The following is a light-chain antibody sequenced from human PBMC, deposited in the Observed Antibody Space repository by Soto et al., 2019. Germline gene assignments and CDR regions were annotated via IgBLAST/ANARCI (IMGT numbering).Light chain of an antibody. CDR1: QSVKNNY. J-gene: IGKJ1*01. Sequence: ETVLTQSPGTLSLSPGERATLSCRASQSVKNNYLRWYQQKPGQAPRLLIYAASGRATGIPDRFSGSGSGTGFTLTISRLEPEDCAVYYCQQYATSPRTFGQGTKVEIK. V-gene: IGKV3-20*01. CDR2: AAS. CDR3: QQYATSPRT.